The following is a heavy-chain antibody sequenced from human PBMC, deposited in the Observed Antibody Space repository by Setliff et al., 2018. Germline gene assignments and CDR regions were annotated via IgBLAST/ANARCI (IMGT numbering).Heavy chain of an antibody. D-gene: IGHD3-16*01. CDR1: GGSISIGNYY. CDR3: ARLRGAFDY. J-gene: IGHJ4*02. V-gene: IGHV4-39*07. Sequence: SETLSLTCTVSGGSISIGNYYWGWIRQPPGKGLEWIGSIYYSGSTYYNPSLKSRVTISVDTSKNQFSLRLNSATAADTAVYYCARLRGAFDYWGQGTLVTVSS. CDR2: IYYSGST.